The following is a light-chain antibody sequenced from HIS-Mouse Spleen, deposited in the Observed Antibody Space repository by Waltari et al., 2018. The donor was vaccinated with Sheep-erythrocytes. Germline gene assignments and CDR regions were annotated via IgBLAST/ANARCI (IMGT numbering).Light chain of an antibody. CDR3: QQSYSTPQFT. Sequence: DIQMTQSPSSLSASVGDRVTITCRASQSISSYLNWYQQKPRKAPKLLIYAASSLQSGVPSRFSGSGSGTDFTLTIISLQPEDFATYYCQQSYSTPQFTFGPGTKVDIK. V-gene: IGKV1-39*01. CDR2: AAS. J-gene: IGKJ3*01. CDR1: QSISSY.